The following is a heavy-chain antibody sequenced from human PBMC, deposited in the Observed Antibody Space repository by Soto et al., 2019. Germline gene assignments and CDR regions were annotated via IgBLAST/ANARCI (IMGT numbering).Heavy chain of an antibody. J-gene: IGHJ4*02. CDR2: ISYSGST. V-gene: IGHV4-39*01. D-gene: IGHD2-21*02. CDR3: ARQRTSVVTQAYFDV. CDR1: ADSISSRSYY. Sequence: SQSLSLTCTLTADSISSRSYYWGWISQPPGKGLEWIGSISYSGSTYKNPALMIRVSMSLDTSKDQFSLKLKSVTAADTALYFCARQRTSVVTQAYFDVWGPGSLVTVS.